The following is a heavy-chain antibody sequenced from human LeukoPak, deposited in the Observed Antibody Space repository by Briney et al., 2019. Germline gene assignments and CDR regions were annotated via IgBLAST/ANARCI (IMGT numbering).Heavy chain of an antibody. Sequence: ASVKVSCKASGYSFTGYYIHWVRQAPGQGIEWMGWINTNSGGTKYAQKFQDRVTMTRDTSISTAYMELGRLTSYDTAIYYCARDDGYSSGWSLDFDHWGQGTLVTVSS. CDR2: INTNSGGT. CDR1: GYSFTGYY. J-gene: IGHJ4*02. CDR3: ARDDGYSSGWSLDFDH. V-gene: IGHV1-2*02. D-gene: IGHD6-19*01.